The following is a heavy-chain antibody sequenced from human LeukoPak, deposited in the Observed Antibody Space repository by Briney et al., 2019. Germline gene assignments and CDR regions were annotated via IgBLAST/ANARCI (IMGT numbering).Heavy chain of an antibody. CDR1: GFRLSNYG. V-gene: IGHV3-48*02. CDR2: ISTTSRNI. D-gene: IGHD3-9*01. J-gene: IGHJ4*02. Sequence: GGSLRLSRAAPGFRLSNYGMNWVRQAPGKGLEWISYISTTSRNINYADSVKGRFTISRDNAKNSLYLQMNSLRDDDTAVYYCARGADILTGYWASDYWGQGTLVTVSS. CDR3: ARGADILTGYWASDY.